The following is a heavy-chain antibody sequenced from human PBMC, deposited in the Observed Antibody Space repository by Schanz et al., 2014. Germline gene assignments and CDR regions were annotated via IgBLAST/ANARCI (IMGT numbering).Heavy chain of an antibody. J-gene: IGHJ6*02. D-gene: IGHD3-16*01. V-gene: IGHV3-11*01. Sequence: QVQLVESGGGLVKPGGSLRLSCAASGFIFSDYYMARIRQAPGKGPEYVSYISSGGTTTYHSDTVKGRFTISRDSAENSLYMQMNSLRAEDTAVYYCARHGGIPYYPMDVWGQGTTVTVSS. CDR2: ISSGGTTT. CDR1: GFIFSDYY. CDR3: ARHGGIPYYPMDV.